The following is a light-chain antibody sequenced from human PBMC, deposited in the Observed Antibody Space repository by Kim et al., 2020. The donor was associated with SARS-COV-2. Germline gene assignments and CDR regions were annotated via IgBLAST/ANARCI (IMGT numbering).Light chain of an antibody. Sequence: DIQMTQSPSSLSASVGDRVTTTCRASQDIANSLAWYQQKPGKVPKVLIYAASTLQSGVPSRFSGGGSGTEFTLTIGSLQTEDVATYYCQKYNSAPWTFGPGTKVDIK. CDR1: QDIANS. CDR2: AAS. J-gene: IGKJ1*01. CDR3: QKYNSAPWT. V-gene: IGKV1-27*01.